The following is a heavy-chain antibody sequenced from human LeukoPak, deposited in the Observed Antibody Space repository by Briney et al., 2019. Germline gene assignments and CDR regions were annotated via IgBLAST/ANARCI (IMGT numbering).Heavy chain of an antibody. V-gene: IGHV4-59*01. CDR1: GGSISSYY. CDR3: ATGSPKHHYDSSGYFGFNYYYGMDV. D-gene: IGHD3-22*01. CDR2: IYYSGST. Sequence: SETLSLTCTVSGGSISSYYWSWIRQPPGKGLEWIGYIYYSGSTNYNPSLKSRVTISVDTSKNQFSLKLSSVTAADTAVYYCATGSPKHHYDSSGYFGFNYYYGMDVWGQGTTVTVSS. J-gene: IGHJ6*02.